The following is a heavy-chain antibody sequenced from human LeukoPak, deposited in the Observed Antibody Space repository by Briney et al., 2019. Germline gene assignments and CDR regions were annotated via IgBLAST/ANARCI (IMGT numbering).Heavy chain of an antibody. CDR3: AREGWGYMDV. CDR1: GYTFTSYD. CDR2: MNPNSGNT. V-gene: IGHV1-8*01. D-gene: IGHD2-15*01. Sequence: ASVKVSCKASGYTFTSYDINWVRQATGQGPEWMGWMNPNSGNTGYAQKFQGRVTMTTDTSTSTAYMELRSLRSDDTAMYYCAREGWGYMDVWGKGTTVTVSS. J-gene: IGHJ6*03.